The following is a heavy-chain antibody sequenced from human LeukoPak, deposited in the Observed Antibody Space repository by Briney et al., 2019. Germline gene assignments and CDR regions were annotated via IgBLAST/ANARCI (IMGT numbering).Heavy chain of an antibody. CDR2: ISGNGGST. J-gene: IGHJ4*02. V-gene: IGHV3-23*01. CDR1: GLTFSDYS. D-gene: IGHD2-8*01. Sequence: GGSLRLSCAASGLTFSDYSMSWVRQAPGKGLECISTISGNGGSTYYADSVKGRFTISRDNSKNTLYLQMNSLGAEDTAVYYCAKDLATKGYWGQGTLVTVSS. CDR3: AKDLATKGY.